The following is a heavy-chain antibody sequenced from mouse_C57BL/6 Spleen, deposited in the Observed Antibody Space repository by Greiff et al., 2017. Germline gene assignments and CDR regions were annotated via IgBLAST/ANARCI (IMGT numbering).Heavy chain of an antibody. CDR1: GYTFTSYG. D-gene: IGHD1-1*01. J-gene: IGHJ2*01. CDR2: IYPRSGNT. CDR3: ARWDTTVVAPTDY. V-gene: IGHV1-81*01. Sequence: QVQLQQSGAELARPGASVKLSCKASGYTFTSYGISWVKQRTGQGLEWIGEIYPRSGNTYYNEKFKGKATLTADKSSSTAYMELRSLTSEDSAVYFCARWDTTVVAPTDYWGQGTTLTVSS.